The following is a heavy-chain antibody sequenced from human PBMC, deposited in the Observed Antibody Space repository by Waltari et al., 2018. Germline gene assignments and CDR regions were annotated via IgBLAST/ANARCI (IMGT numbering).Heavy chain of an antibody. Sequence: QVQLVQSGAEVKKPGASVTVSCKASGYTFTGYYMHWVPPAPGQGLEWMGWINPNSGGTNYAQKFQGRVTMTRDTSISTAYMELSRLRSDDTAVYYCARDALNYYDSSGYYDYWGQGTLVTVSS. D-gene: IGHD3-22*01. V-gene: IGHV1-2*02. CDR3: ARDALNYYDSSGYYDY. J-gene: IGHJ4*02. CDR2: INPNSGGT. CDR1: GYTFTGYY.